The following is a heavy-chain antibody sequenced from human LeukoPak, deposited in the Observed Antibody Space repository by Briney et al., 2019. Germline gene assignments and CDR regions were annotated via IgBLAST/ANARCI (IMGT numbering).Heavy chain of an antibody. D-gene: IGHD3-22*01. CDR2: ISAYNGNT. V-gene: IGHV1-18*04. Sequence: ASVKVSCKASGYTFTSYYMHWVRQAPGQGLEWMGWISAYNGNTNYAQKLQGRVTMTTDTSTSTAYMELRSLRSDDTAVYYCARVFYDSSGYYQVYYFDYWGQGTLVTVSS. J-gene: IGHJ4*02. CDR1: GYTFTSYY. CDR3: ARVFYDSSGYYQVYYFDY.